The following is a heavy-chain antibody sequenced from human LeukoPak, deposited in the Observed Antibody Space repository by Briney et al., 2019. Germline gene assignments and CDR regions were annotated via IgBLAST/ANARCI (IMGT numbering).Heavy chain of an antibody. D-gene: IGHD6-13*01. CDR1: GYTFTSYY. Sequence: ASVKVSCKASGYTFTSYYMHWVRQAPGQGLEWMGIINPSGGSTSYAQKFQGRVTMTEDTSTDTAYMELSSLRSEDTAVYYCATVRYLNTIAAAGPLYYFDYWGQGTLVTVSS. J-gene: IGHJ4*02. CDR3: ATVRYLNTIAAAGPLYYFDY. V-gene: IGHV1-46*01. CDR2: INPSGGST.